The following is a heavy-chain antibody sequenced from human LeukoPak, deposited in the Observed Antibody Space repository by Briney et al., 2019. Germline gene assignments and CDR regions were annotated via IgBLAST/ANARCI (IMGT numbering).Heavy chain of an antibody. V-gene: IGHV1-3*01. D-gene: IGHD6-13*01. CDR3: ARDIEAAGTLDPRGPDY. J-gene: IGHJ4*02. CDR1: GYTFISYA. CDR2: INAGNGNT. Sequence: ASVKVSCKASGYTFISYAMHWVRQAPGQRLEWMGWINAGNGNTKYLQKFQDRVTITRDTSASTAYMEVSSLRSEDTAVYYCARDIEAAGTLDPRGPDYWGQGTLVTVSS.